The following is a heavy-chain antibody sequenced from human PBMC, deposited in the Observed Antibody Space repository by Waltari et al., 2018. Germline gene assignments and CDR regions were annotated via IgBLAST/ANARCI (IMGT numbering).Heavy chain of an antibody. D-gene: IGHD4-4*01. CDR2: IYYSGST. Sequence: QVQLQESGPGLVKPSQPLSLTCTVSGGSISSGDYYWIWIRQPPGQGLEWIGYIYYSGSTYYNPSLKSRVTISVDTSKNQFSLKLSSVTAADTAVYYCARESTVTTEGYYYYYYMDVWGKGTTVTVSS. V-gene: IGHV4-30-4*08. CDR3: ARESTVTTEGYYYYYYMDV. J-gene: IGHJ6*03. CDR1: GGSISSGDYY.